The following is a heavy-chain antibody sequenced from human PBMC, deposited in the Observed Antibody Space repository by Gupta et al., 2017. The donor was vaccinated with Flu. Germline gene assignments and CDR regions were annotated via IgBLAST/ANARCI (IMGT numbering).Heavy chain of an antibody. CDR2: ISHDGIIR. J-gene: IGHJ6*02. V-gene: IGHV3-30*18. D-gene: IGHD1-7*01. CDR1: RFSFRNYV. Sequence: QEAVVESGGDVVQAGRALSLFCAAFRFSFRNYVSNWVRQAPGKGLEWVASISHDGIIRNYADSVHGRFTISRNNSESRLLLQMSSLRIEDTAIYYCAKDWRWNYNNYGMNVWGQGTTVTVSS. CDR3: AKDWRWNYNNYGMNV.